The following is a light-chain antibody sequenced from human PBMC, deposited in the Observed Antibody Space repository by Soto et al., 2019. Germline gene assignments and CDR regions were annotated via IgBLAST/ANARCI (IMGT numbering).Light chain of an antibody. Sequence: AIQLTQSPSSLSASVGDRVTITCRASQGISSALAWYQQKPGKAPKLLIYDASSLESGVPSRFRGSGSGTDFTLTISSLQPEEFATYYCQQFNSYPRTFGQGTKLEIK. J-gene: IGKJ2*01. CDR1: QGISSA. CDR2: DAS. CDR3: QQFNSYPRT. V-gene: IGKV1-13*02.